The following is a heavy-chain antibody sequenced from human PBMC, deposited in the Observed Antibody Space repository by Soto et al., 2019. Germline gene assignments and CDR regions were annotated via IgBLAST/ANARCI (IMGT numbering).Heavy chain of an antibody. J-gene: IGHJ4*02. CDR1: GGTFSSYA. CDR3: ASSRGWSSSSVPPLS. CDR2: IIPIFGTA. Sequence: RASVKVSCKASGGTFSSYAISWVRQAPGQGLEWMGGIIPIFGTANYAQKFQGRVTITADKSTSTAYMELSSLRSEDTAVYYCASSRGWSSSSVPPLSWGQGTLVTVSS. V-gene: IGHV1-69*06. D-gene: IGHD6-6*01.